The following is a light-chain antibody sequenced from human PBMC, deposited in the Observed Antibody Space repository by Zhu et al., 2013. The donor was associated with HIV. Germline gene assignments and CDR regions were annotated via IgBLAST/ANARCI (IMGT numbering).Light chain of an antibody. CDR2: DAS. J-gene: IGKJ4*01. Sequence: IQLTQSPSSLSASVGDRVTITCRASQSISSWLAWYQQKPGKAPKLLIYDASTLETGVPLRFRGSGSGTDFTLTISSLQPEDFATYYCQQSYSTPLTFGGGAKVEIK. CDR3: QQSYSTPLT. CDR1: QSISSW. V-gene: IGKV1-39*01.